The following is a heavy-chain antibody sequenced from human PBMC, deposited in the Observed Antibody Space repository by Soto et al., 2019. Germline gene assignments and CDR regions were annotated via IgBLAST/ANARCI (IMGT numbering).Heavy chain of an antibody. J-gene: IGHJ6*03. CDR3: AREVRIVVVPAANYYYYYMDV. V-gene: IGHV4-59*01. Sequence: SETLSLTCTVSGGSISSYYWSWIRQPPGKGLEWIGYIYYSGSTNYNPSLKSRVTISVDTSKNQFSLKLSPVTAADTAVYYCAREVRIVVVPAANYYYYYMDVWGKGTTVTVSS. CDR2: IYYSGST. D-gene: IGHD2-2*01. CDR1: GGSISSYY.